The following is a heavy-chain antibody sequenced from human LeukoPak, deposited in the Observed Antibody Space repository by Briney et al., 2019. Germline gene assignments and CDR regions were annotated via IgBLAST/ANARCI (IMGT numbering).Heavy chain of an antibody. CDR3: ARVRSGWYDNY. V-gene: IGHV3-48*02. D-gene: IGHD6-19*01. CDR1: GFTFSAYS. Sequence: PGGSLRLSCAASGFTFSAYSMSWVRQAPGKGLEWVSFISTTSDTVFYADSVKGRFTISRDNAKNSLYLQTNSLRDEDTAVYYCARVRSGWYDNYWGQGTLVTVSS. CDR2: ISTTSDTV. J-gene: IGHJ4*02.